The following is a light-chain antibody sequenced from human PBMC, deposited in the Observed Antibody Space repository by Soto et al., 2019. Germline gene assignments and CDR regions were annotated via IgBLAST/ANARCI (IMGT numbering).Light chain of an antibody. CDR2: SNN. V-gene: IGLV1-44*01. J-gene: IGLJ1*01. CDR1: NSNIGSNT. Sequence: VLTQPPSASGTPGQRVTISCSGSNSNIGSNTVNWYQQLLGTAPKLLIYSNNQPPSGVPDRFSGSKSGTSASLAISGLQSEDEADDDCAAWDDSLNGYVFGAGTKVTVL. CDR3: AAWDDSLNGYV.